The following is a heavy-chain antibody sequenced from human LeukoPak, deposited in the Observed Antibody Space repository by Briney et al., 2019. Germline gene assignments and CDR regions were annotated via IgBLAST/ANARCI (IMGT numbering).Heavy chain of an antibody. J-gene: IGHJ4*02. D-gene: IGHD5-18*01. Sequence: ASVKVSCKASGGTFRSYAISWVRQAPGQGLEWMGGIIPIFGTANYAQKFQGRVTITADESTSTAYMELSSLRSEDTAVYYCARDRGYSYGATDYWGQGTLVTVSS. CDR2: IIPIFGTA. CDR1: GGTFRSYA. V-gene: IGHV1-69*13. CDR3: ARDRGYSYGATDY.